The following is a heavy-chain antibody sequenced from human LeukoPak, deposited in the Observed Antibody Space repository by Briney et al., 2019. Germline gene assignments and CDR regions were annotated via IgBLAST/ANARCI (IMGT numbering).Heavy chain of an antibody. J-gene: IGHJ5*02. V-gene: IGHV3-21*04. D-gene: IGHD6-19*01. CDR3: ARGYSSLDP. Sequence: GGSLRLSCAASGFTFSSYSMNWVRQAPGKGLEWVSSISSSSSYIYYADSVEGRFTISRDNSKNTLYLHMNSLTAEDTAVYYCARGYSSLDPWGQGTLVTVSS. CDR2: ISSSSSYI. CDR1: GFTFSSYS.